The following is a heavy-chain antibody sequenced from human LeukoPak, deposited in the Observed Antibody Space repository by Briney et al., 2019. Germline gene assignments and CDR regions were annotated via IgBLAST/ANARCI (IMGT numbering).Heavy chain of an antibody. CDR2: ISAYNGNT. CDR1: GYTFTSYG. J-gene: IGHJ4*02. CDR3: ARGTDWVDYYDSSGYSYCFDY. Sequence: ASVKVSCKASGYTFTSYGISWVRQAPGQGLEWMGWISAYNGNTNYAQKLQGRVTMTTDTSTSTAYMELRSLRSDDTAVYYCARGTDWVDYYDSSGYSYCFDYWGQGTLVTVSS. D-gene: IGHD3-22*01. V-gene: IGHV1-18*01.